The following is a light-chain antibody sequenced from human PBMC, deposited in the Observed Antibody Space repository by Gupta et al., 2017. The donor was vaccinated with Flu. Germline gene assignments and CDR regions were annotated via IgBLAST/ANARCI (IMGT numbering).Light chain of an antibody. CDR3: QQYDSYAHT. CDR2: EAS. V-gene: IGKV1-5*03. Sequence: IQMTQSPSTLSASLGDRVTITCRASQSISDWLSWYQHKPGKAHKLLIYEASTLQSGVSSRFSGSGSGTEFTITISSLQPDDFATYYCQQYDSYAHTFGQGTKVEIK. CDR1: QSISDW. J-gene: IGKJ2*01.